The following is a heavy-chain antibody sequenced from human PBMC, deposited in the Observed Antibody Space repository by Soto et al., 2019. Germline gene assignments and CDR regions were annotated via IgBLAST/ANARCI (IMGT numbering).Heavy chain of an antibody. D-gene: IGHD1-26*01. CDR1: VYRFSTYW. CDR2: IYPGDSDT. J-gene: IGHJ4*02. Sequence: PGESLKISCKASVYRFSTYWIGWVRQRPGKGPEWIAIIYPGDSDTRENPSFQGQVTISADKSSNTVHLQWRSLKASDTAIYYCARLGGIVDTGTWIQWGQGTPVTVSS. CDR3: ARLGGIVDTGTWIQ. V-gene: IGHV5-51*01.